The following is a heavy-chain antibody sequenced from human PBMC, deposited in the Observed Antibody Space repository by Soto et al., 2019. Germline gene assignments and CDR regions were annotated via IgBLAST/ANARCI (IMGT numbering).Heavy chain of an antibody. CDR1: GFTFSSYG. CDR3: ARESRGWYHYYYGMDV. J-gene: IGHJ6*02. V-gene: IGHV3-33*01. CDR2: IWYDGSNK. D-gene: IGHD6-19*01. Sequence: PGGSLRLSCAASGFTFSSYGMHWVRQAPGKGLEWVAVIWYDGSNKYYADSVKGRFTISRDNSKNTLYLQMNSLRAEDTAVYYCARESRGWYHYYYGMDVWGQGTTVTVYS.